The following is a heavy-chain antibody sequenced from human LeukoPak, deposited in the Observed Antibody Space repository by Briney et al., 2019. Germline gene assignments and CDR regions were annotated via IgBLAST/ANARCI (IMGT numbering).Heavy chain of an antibody. V-gene: IGHV4-61*02. Sequence: SETLSLTCTVSGASISSGNYYWSWIRQPAGKGLEWIGRVYISGTPTYNPSLKGRVSMSVDTSRTQFSLRLNSVTAADTALYYCVRDTRYDMDVWGKGTTVTVSS. CDR2: VYISGTP. CDR1: GASISSGNYY. CDR3: VRDTRYDMDV. J-gene: IGHJ6*03.